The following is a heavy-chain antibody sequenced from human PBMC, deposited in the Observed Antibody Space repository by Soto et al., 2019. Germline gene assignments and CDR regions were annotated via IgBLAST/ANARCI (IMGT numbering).Heavy chain of an antibody. CDR2: TYFRSKWYN. J-gene: IGHJ5*02. CDR1: GDSVSSNTAS. Sequence: SQTLSLTCVISGDSVSSNTASWNWIRQSPSRGLEWLGRTYFRSKWYNDCAVSVKSRIIINPDTSNNQFSLQLNSVTPEDTAVYFCAKGDNLGPKTGYAFDPWGQGIMVTVSS. CDR3: AKGDNLGPKTGYAFDP. D-gene: IGHD5-12*01. V-gene: IGHV6-1*01.